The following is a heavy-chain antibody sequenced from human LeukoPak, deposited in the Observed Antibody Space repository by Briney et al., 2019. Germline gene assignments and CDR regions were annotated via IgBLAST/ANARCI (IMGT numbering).Heavy chain of an antibody. Sequence: GGSLRLSCAASGFTFSSYAMSWVRQAPGKGLEWVSAISGSGGSTYYADSVKGRFTISRDNSKNTLYLQMNSLRAEDTAVYYCANSIVVAPNQPAYYMDVWGKGTTVTVSS. J-gene: IGHJ6*03. CDR2: ISGSGGST. CDR1: GFTFSSYA. V-gene: IGHV3-23*01. CDR3: ANSIVVAPNQPAYYMDV. D-gene: IGHD2-2*01.